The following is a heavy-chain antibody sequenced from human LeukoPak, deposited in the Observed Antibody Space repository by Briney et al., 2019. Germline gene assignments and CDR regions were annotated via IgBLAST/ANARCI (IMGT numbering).Heavy chain of an antibody. CDR3: ARDCPTYYYDSSGYYCN. D-gene: IGHD3-22*01. V-gene: IGHV4-59*11. CDR1: GGSISSHY. J-gene: IGHJ3*01. Sequence: SETLSLSCSVSGGSISSHYWSWIRQPPGQGLEWIGYIYYSGSTNCNPSLKSRVTISIDTSKNQFSLKLSSVTAADTAVYYCARDCPTYYYDSSGYYCNWGQGTMVTVSS. CDR2: IYYSGST.